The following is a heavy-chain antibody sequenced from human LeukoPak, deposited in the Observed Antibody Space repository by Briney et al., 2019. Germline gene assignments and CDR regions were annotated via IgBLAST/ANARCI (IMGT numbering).Heavy chain of an antibody. V-gene: IGHV3-23*01. D-gene: IGHD3-9*01. CDR2: VSGSGDTT. Sequence: GGSLRLSCAASGFTFSDSWMSWVRQAPGKGLEWVSGVSGSGDTTYYADSVRGRFTTSRENSKNILYLQMNSLRAEDTALYFCAKLAVYDILTGYYKNWFDPWGQGTLVSVSS. CDR3: AKLAVYDILTGYYKNWFDP. CDR1: GFTFSDSW. J-gene: IGHJ5*02.